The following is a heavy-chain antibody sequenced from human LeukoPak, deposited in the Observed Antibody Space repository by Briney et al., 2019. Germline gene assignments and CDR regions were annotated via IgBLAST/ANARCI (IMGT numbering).Heavy chain of an antibody. Sequence: GASVKVSCKASGYIFTSYYIHWVRQAPGQGLEWMGMINPSGGSTSYAQKFQGRVTLTRDTSTSTVYMELSSLRSEDTAVYYCARSFEGLFNIPDYWGQGTLVTVSS. CDR1: GYIFTSYY. V-gene: IGHV1-46*01. CDR2: INPSGGST. J-gene: IGHJ4*02. CDR3: ARSFEGLFNIPDY. D-gene: IGHD3-10*01.